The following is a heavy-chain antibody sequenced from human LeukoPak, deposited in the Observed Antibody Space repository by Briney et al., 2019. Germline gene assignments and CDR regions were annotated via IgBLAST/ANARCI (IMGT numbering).Heavy chain of an antibody. Sequence: SETLSLTCAVYGGSFSGYYWSWIRQPPGKGLEWIGEINHSGSTNYNPSLKSRVTISVDTSKNQFSLKLSSVTAADTAVYYCARSSIVGDSPFDYWGQGTLVTVSS. J-gene: IGHJ4*02. CDR1: GGSFSGYY. CDR3: ARSSIVGDSPFDY. V-gene: IGHV4-34*01. D-gene: IGHD1-26*01. CDR2: INHSGST.